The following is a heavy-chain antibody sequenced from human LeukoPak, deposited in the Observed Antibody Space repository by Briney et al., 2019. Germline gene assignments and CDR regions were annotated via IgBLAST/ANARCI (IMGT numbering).Heavy chain of an antibody. V-gene: IGHV3-23*01. J-gene: IGHJ4*02. D-gene: IGHD6-19*01. CDR1: GFIFSSYA. Sequence: GGSLRLSCAASGFIFSSYAMSWVRQAPGKGLEWVSAISASGGSTYYADSVKGRFTISRDNSKNTLYLQMNSLRVEDTAVYYCARTSSGWSKDYWGQGTLVTAS. CDR3: ARTSSGWSKDY. CDR2: ISASGGST.